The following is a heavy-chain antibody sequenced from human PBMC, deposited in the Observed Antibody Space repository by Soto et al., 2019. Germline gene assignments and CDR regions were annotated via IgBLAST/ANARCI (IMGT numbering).Heavy chain of an antibody. CDR3: ASQGLRYYYYGMDV. D-gene: IGHD4-17*01. J-gene: IGHJ6*02. V-gene: IGHV4-39*01. CDR1: GGSISSSSYY. Sequence: QLQLQESGPGLVKPSETLSLTCTVSGGSISSSSYYWGWIRQPPGKGLEWIGSIYYSGSTYYNPSLKRRVTTXVXTXXNQFSLKLSSVTAADTAVYYCASQGLRYYYYGMDVWGQGTTVTVSS. CDR2: IYYSGST.